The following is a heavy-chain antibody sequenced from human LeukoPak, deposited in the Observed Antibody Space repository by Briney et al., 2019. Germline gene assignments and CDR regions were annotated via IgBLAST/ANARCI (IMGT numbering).Heavy chain of an antibody. CDR2: ISSSGASA. J-gene: IGHJ4*02. Sequence: AGGSLRLSCAACGFIFSSHAMNWLRQAPGKGLQWVSGISSSGASAFYADSVKGRFTISRDKSKNTLYMEMISLRAEDTAVYYCARDDIAVSGTGFDYWGEGTLVTVSS. D-gene: IGHD6-19*01. CDR3: ARDDIAVSGTGFDY. CDR1: GFIFSSHA. V-gene: IGHV3-23*01.